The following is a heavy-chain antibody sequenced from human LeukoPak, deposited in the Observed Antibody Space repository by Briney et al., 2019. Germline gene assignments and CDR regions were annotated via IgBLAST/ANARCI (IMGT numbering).Heavy chain of an antibody. Sequence: SETLSLTCAVYGGSFSGYYWSWIRRPPGKGLEWIGEINHSGSTNYNPSLKSRVTISVDTSKNQFSLKLSSVTAADTAVYYCARRWFDPWGQGTLVTVSS. CDR1: GGSFSGYY. V-gene: IGHV4-34*01. CDR2: INHSGST. J-gene: IGHJ5*02. CDR3: ARRWFDP.